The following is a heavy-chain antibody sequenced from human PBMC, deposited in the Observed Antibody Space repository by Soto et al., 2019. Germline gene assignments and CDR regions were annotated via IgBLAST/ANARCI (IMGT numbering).Heavy chain of an antibody. CDR1: GYTFTSYG. D-gene: IGHD4-17*01. V-gene: IGHV1-18*01. Sequence: ASVKVSCQASGYTFTSYGINWVRQGPGQGLEWMGWIRPYKGNTHYAQKLQGRVTMTTDTSTSTVYMELRSLRSDDTAVYYCARSQTVTTLSYDAFDIWGRGTVVTVSS. J-gene: IGHJ3*02. CDR3: ARSQTVTTLSYDAFDI. CDR2: IRPYKGNT.